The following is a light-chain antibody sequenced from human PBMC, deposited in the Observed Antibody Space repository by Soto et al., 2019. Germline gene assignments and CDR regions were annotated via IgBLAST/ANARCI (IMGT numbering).Light chain of an antibody. Sequence: EIVLTQSPGTLSLSPGERATLSCRASQSVSSYLAWYQQKPGQAPRLLISGASSRATGIPDRFSGSGSGTDFTLTISILEPEDFAVYYCQLYGSSPGTFGGGTKVEIK. CDR2: GAS. J-gene: IGKJ4*01. V-gene: IGKV3-20*01. CDR3: QLYGSSPGT. CDR1: QSVSSY.